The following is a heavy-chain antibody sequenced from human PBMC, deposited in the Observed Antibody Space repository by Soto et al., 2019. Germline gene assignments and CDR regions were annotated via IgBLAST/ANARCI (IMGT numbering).Heavy chain of an antibody. D-gene: IGHD6-13*01. Sequence: GGSLRLSCAASGFTFSSYAMHWVRQAPGKGLEYVSAISSNGGSTYYANSVKGRFTISRDNSKNTLYLQMGSLRAEDMAVYYCARDGAADYYFDYCGQGTLVTVSS. V-gene: IGHV3-64*01. CDR2: ISSNGGST. CDR1: GFTFSSYA. J-gene: IGHJ4*02. CDR3: ARDGAADYYFDY.